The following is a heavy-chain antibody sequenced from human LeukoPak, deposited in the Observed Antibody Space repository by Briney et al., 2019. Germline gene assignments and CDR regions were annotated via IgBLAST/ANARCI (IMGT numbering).Heavy chain of an antibody. CDR2: LYNSGNT. CDR3: ARVVGRWEGSSHFDY. V-gene: IGHV4-4*07. CDR1: GASIKSYH. D-gene: IGHD1-26*01. J-gene: IGHJ4*02. Sequence: SETLSLTCTVSGASIKSYHWSWIRQPAGRGLEWIGRLYNSGNTNYNPSLKSRVTMSLDTSKNQFSLKLNSVTSTDTAMYYCARVVGRWEGSSHFDYWGQGTLVTVSS.